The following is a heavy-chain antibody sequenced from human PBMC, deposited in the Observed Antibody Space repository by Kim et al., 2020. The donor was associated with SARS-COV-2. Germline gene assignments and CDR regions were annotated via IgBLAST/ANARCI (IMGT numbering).Heavy chain of an antibody. CDR2: IYYSGST. CDR3: ARHGPIESVWGDFDY. J-gene: IGHJ4*02. D-gene: IGHD3-16*01. Sequence: SETLSLTCTVSGGSISSSSYYWGWIRQPPGKGLEWIGSIYYSGSTYYNPSLKSRVTISVDTSKNQFSLKLSSVTAADTAVYYCARHGPIESVWGDFDYWGQGTLVTVSS. CDR1: GGSISSSSYY. V-gene: IGHV4-39*01.